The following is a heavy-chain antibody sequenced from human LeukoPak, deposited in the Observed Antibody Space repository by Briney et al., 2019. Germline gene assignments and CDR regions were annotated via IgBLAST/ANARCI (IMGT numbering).Heavy chain of an antibody. J-gene: IGHJ4*02. Sequence: GASVKVSCKASGFAFNIYDINWVRQATGQGLEWMGWMNPDSGNTGFAQKFQGRVTMTRNTSITTAYMELSSLRSEDTAVYYCAVHLPGDYLDRWGEGTLVTVSS. CDR2: MNPDSGNT. CDR1: GFAFNIYD. V-gene: IGHV1-8*01. CDR3: AVHLPGDYLDR.